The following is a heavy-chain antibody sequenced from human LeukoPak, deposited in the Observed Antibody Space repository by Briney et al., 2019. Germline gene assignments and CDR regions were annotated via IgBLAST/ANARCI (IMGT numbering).Heavy chain of an antibody. V-gene: IGHV4-59*01. CDR2: IYYSGTT. Sequence: SETLSLTCTVFGDSITGYYWSWVRQPPGKGLEWIGYIYYSGTTNYNPSLKSRVTMSLDTPKDQFSLELTSVTAADTAFYYCARVESVVTTTRMGFDHWGQEILVTVSS. D-gene: IGHD2-21*02. CDR1: GDSITGYY. J-gene: IGHJ4*02. CDR3: ARVESVVTTTRMGFDH.